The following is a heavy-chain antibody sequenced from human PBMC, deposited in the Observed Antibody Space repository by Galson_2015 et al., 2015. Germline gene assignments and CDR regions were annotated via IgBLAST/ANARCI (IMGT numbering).Heavy chain of an antibody. J-gene: IGHJ3*02. CDR2: IIPIFGTA. CDR1: GGTFSSYA. Sequence: SVKVSCKASGGTFSSYAISWVRQAPGQRLEWMGGIIPIFGTANYAQKFQGRVTIIADESTSTAYMELSSLRSEDTAVYYCAREPLDLRYFDWQTRSSFDIWGQGTMVTVSP. V-gene: IGHV1-69*13. D-gene: IGHD3-9*01. CDR3: AREPLDLRYFDWQTRSSFDI.